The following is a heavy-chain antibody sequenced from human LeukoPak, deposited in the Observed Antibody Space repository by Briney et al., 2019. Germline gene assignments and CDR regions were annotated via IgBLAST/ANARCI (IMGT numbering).Heavy chain of an antibody. CDR2: ISAYNGNT. J-gene: IGHJ4*02. V-gene: IGHV1-18*01. D-gene: IGHD5-18*01. CDR1: GYTFTSYG. Sequence: ASVTVSLTASGYTFTSYGISWVRQAPGQGLEWMGWISAYNGNTNYSQKLQGRVTMTTDTSTSTAYMELRSLRSDDTAVYYCARSGYSSSCDYWGQGTLVTVSS. CDR3: ARSGYSSSCDY.